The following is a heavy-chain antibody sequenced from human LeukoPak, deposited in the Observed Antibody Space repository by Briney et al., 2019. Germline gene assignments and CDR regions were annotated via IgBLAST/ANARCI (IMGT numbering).Heavy chain of an antibody. CDR2: IIPIFGTA. J-gene: IGHJ5*02. V-gene: IGHV1-69*13. CDR3: AREVVVVAATRGHWFDP. Sequence: ASVKVPCKASGGTFSSYAISWVRQAPGQGLEWMGGIIPIFGTANYAQKSQGRVTITADESTSTAYMELSSLRSEDTAVYYCAREVVVVAATRGHWFDPWGQGTLVTVSS. CDR1: GGTFSSYA. D-gene: IGHD2-15*01.